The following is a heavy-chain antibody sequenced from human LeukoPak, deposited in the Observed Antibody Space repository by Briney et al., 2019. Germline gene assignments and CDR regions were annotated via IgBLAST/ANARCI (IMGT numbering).Heavy chain of an antibody. Sequence: PGGSLRLSCVASEVTFTAYHMGWIRQAPGKRLEWLAYISASGNTKLYADAVKGRFTVSRDNAKNSLFLQISSLRADEDTAVYYCATYDTSGRGSWYFDLWGRGTLVTVSS. V-gene: IGHV3-11*01. CDR3: ATYDTSGRGSWYFDL. D-gene: IGHD3-22*01. J-gene: IGHJ2*01. CDR1: EVTFTAYH. CDR2: ISASGNTK.